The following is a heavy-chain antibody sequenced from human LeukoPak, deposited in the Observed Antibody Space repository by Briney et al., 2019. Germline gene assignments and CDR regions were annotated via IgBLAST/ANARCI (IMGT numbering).Heavy chain of an antibody. CDR1: GFTFSSYG. V-gene: IGHV3-30*02. CDR2: IRYDGSNK. Sequence: PGGSLRLSCAASGFTFSSYGMHWVRQAPGKGLEWVAFIRYDGSNKYYADSVKGRFTISRDNSKNTLYLQMNSLRAEDTAVYYCAKSLVIQLWSTFDYWGQGTLVTVSS. J-gene: IGHJ4*02. CDR3: AKSLVIQLWSTFDY. D-gene: IGHD5-18*01.